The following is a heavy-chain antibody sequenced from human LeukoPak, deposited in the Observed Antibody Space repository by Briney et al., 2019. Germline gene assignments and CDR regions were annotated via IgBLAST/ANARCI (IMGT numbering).Heavy chain of an antibody. CDR2: ISYDGSNK. Sequence: GGSLRLSCAASGFTFSSYAMHWVRQAPGKGLEWVAVISYDGSNKYYADSVKGRFTISRDNSKNTLYLQMNSLRAEDTAVYYCARPFAPGYSSSSVDYWGQGTLVTVSS. CDR3: ARPFAPGYSSSSVDY. D-gene: IGHD6-6*01. V-gene: IGHV3-30-3*01. CDR1: GFTFSSYA. J-gene: IGHJ4*02.